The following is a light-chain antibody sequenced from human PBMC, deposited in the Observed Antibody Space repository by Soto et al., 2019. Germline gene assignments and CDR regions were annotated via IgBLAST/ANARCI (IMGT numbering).Light chain of an antibody. CDR2: DVS. J-gene: IGLJ1*01. CDR3: SSYAGSNSYV. CDR1: XXDVGGYNY. Sequence: QSALTQPPSASESPGQSVTIXXTGXXXDVGGYNYVSWYQQHPGKAPKLMIYDVSKRPSGVPDRFSGSKSGNTASLTVSGLQAGDEADYYCSSYAGSNSYVFGTGTKLTVL. V-gene: IGLV2-8*01.